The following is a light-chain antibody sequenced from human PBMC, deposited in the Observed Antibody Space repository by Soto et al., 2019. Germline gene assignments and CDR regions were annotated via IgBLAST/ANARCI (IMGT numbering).Light chain of an antibody. CDR2: DVS. Sequence: QSALTQPASVSGSPGQSITISCTGTTSDIGGYNYVSWYQQHPGKAPKLMIYDVSNRPSGVSYRFSGSKSGTTASLTISGLQAEEQADYYCSSYTSSRTPVFGGGTKVTVL. CDR1: TSDIGGYNY. V-gene: IGLV2-14*01. J-gene: IGLJ2*01. CDR3: SSYTSSRTPV.